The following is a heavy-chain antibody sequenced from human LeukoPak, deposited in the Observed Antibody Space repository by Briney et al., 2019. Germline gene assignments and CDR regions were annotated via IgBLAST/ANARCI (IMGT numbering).Heavy chain of an antibody. CDR1: GFTFSSYG. Sequence: GGSLRLSCAASGFTFSSYGMHWVRQAPGKGLEWVAFIRYDGSNKYYADSVKGRFTISRDNSKNTLYLQMNSLRAEDTAVYYCAGSGSYPKYYFDYWDQGTLVTVSS. CDR2: IRYDGSNK. CDR3: AGSGSYPKYYFDY. D-gene: IGHD3-10*01. J-gene: IGHJ4*02. V-gene: IGHV3-30*02.